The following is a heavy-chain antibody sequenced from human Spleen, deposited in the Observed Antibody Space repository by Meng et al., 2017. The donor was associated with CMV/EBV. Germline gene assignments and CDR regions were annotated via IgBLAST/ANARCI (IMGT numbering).Heavy chain of an antibody. CDR2: IRSKSYGGTT. V-gene: IGHV3-49*04. CDR1: GFAFADYA. CDR3: TRQVGAPHS. J-gene: IGHJ4*02. D-gene: IGHD1-26*01. Sequence: GGSLRLSCAASGFAFADYAMSWVRQAPGKGLEWVSFIRSKSYGGTTLYAASVKGRFTISRDDSKGVAYLQMNSLRTEDTAVYYCTRQVGAPHSWGQGTLVTVSS.